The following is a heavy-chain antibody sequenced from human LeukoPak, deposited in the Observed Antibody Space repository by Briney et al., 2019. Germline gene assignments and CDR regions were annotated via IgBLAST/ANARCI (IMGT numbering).Heavy chain of an antibody. CDR3: ARETTLTTSLFDL. Sequence: GGSLRLSCAASGFTFRSYWMSWVRQAPGKGLEWVANIKQDGSEKYYVDSERGRFTISRDNAKNSLYLQMNSLRAEDTAVYYCARETTLTTSLFDLWGQGTLVTVSS. J-gene: IGHJ4*02. V-gene: IGHV3-7*03. D-gene: IGHD4-11*01. CDR2: IKQDGSEK. CDR1: GFTFRSYW.